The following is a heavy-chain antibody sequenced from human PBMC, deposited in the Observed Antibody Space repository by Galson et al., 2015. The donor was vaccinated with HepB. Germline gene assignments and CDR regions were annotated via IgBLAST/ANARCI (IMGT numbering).Heavy chain of an antibody. CDR1: RFTFSTHS. CDR3: TRGGSPDAWCSDY. D-gene: IGHD2-8*01. Sequence: SLRLSCAASRFTFSTHSMNWVRQAPGKGLEWIAYITGTGVIVYADSVQGRFTISRDNARNSLYLQMNSLRDEDSGVYYCTRGGSPDAWCSDYWGQGTLVTVSS. CDR2: ITGTGVIV. J-gene: IGHJ4*02. V-gene: IGHV3-48*02.